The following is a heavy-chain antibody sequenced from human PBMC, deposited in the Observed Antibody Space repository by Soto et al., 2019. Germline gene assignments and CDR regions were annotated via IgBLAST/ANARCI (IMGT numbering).Heavy chain of an antibody. D-gene: IGHD4-17*01. Sequence: EVQLVESGGGLVQPGGSLRLSCAGSGFTFSNYWMHWVRQAPGKGLEWVSRIDHDGPTDYADSVRGRFTISRDNAENTLYLQMNSLRPEDTVVYYCVRDSHGVYWGQGTLVTVSS. J-gene: IGHJ4*02. CDR3: VRDSHGVY. V-gene: IGHV3-74*01. CDR1: GFTFSNYW. CDR2: IDHDGPT.